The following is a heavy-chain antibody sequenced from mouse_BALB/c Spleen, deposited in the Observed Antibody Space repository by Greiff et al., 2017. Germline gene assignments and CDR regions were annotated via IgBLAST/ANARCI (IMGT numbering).Heavy chain of an antibody. CDR1: GFTFSSYA. CDR3: AREAYGTGAMDY. CDR2: ISSGGST. Sequence: VKLVESGGGLVKPGGSLKLSCAASGFTFSSYAMSWVRQTPEKRLEWVASISSGGSTYYPDSVKGRFTISRDNARNILYLQMSSLRSEDTAMYYCAREAYGTGAMDYWGQGTSVTVSS. V-gene: IGHV5-6-5*01. D-gene: IGHD1-1*01. J-gene: IGHJ4*01.